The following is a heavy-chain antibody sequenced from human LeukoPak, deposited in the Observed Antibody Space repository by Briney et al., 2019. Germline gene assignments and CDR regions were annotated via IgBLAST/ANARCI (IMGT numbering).Heavy chain of an antibody. CDR2: IYSGGST. V-gene: IGHV3-66*01. D-gene: IGHD6-13*01. Sequence: GGSLRLSCAASGFTFSSYSMNWVRQAPGKGLEWVSVIYSGGSTYYADSVKGRFTISRDNSKNTLYLQMNSLRAEDTAVYYCARARAAAGTWFAYYYYGMDVWGQGTTVTVSS. J-gene: IGHJ6*02. CDR3: ARARAAAGTWFAYYYYGMDV. CDR1: GFTFSSYS.